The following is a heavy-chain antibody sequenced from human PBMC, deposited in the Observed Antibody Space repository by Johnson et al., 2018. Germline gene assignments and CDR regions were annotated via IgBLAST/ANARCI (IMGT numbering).Heavy chain of an antibody. D-gene: IGHD1-14*01. CDR1: EFTFSPYW. CDR3: ARDRGNPDSFDI. J-gene: IGHJ3*02. Sequence: VQLQESGGGLVQPGGSLRLSCVASEFTFSPYWMHWVRQAPGKGLVWVSHINGDGTTTIYADSVKGRFTISRDNPKNTLYLQMNSLRAEDTAVYFCARDRGNPDSFDIWGQGTMVTVSS. V-gene: IGHV3-74*01. CDR2: INGDGTTT.